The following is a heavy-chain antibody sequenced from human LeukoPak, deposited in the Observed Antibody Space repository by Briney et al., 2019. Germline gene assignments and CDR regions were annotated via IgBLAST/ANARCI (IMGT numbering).Heavy chain of an antibody. V-gene: IGHV3-23*01. D-gene: IGHD4-17*01. J-gene: IGHJ4*02. Sequence: GGSLRLSCAASGFTFHHYSMHWVRQPPGKGLEWVSAISGSGGSTYYADSVKGRFTISRDNSKNTLYLQMNSLRAEDTAVYYCAKGLWTTPDYFDYWGQGTLVTVSS. CDR1: GFTFHHYS. CDR2: ISGSGGST. CDR3: AKGLWTTPDYFDY.